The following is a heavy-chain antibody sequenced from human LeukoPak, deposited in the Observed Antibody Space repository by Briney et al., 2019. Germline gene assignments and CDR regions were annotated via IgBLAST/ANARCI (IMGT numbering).Heavy chain of an antibody. CDR3: AEGAVAGHGFHH. Sequence: GASVKVSCKASGYTFTTYGITWVRQAPGQGLEWMGWISTSGGNTNYAQQFQGRVTMTTDTSTTTAYMDLRSLRSDDTAVYFCAEGAVAGHGFHHWGQGTLVTVSS. CDR1: GYTFTTYG. V-gene: IGHV1-18*01. J-gene: IGHJ4*02. D-gene: IGHD6-19*01. CDR2: ISTSGGNT.